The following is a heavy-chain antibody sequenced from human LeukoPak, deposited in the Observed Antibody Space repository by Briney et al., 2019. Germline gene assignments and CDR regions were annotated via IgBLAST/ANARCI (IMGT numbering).Heavy chain of an antibody. CDR2: INPNSGGT. CDR1: GYTFTGYY. CDR3: ARELSSGWSPIHY. J-gene: IGHJ4*02. D-gene: IGHD6-19*01. Sequence: ASVKVSCKASGYTFTGYYMHWVRQAPGQGLEWMGWINPNSGGTNYAQKFQGRVTMTRDTSISTAYMELSRLRSEDTAVYYCARELSSGWSPIHYWGQGTLVTVSS. V-gene: IGHV1-2*02.